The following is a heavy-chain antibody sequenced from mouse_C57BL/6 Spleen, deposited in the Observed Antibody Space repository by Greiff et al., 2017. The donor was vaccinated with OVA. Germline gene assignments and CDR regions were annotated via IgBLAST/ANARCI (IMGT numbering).Heavy chain of an antibody. CDR1: GYTFTDYY. J-gene: IGHJ4*01. Sequence: QVQLKESGAELVRPGASVKLSCKASGYTFTDYYINWVKQRPGQGLEWIARIYPGSGNTYYNEKFKGKATLTAEKSSSTAYMQLSSLTSEDSAVYFCAREGGETDYAMDYWGQGTSVTVSS. CDR2: IYPGSGNT. CDR3: AREGGETDYAMDY. V-gene: IGHV1-76*01.